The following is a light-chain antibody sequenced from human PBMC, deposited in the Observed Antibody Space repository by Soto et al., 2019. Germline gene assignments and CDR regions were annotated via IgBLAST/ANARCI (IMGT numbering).Light chain of an antibody. CDR2: GAS. CDR1: QSVSSSY. V-gene: IGKV3-20*01. CDR3: QQYGSAPELT. J-gene: IGKJ4*01. Sequence: EIVMTQSPATLSVSPWERVTLSCRASQSVSSSYLAWYQHKPGQAPRLLIYGASRRATGIPERFSGSGSGTDFTLTISRLEPEDFAVYYCQQYGSAPELTFGGGTKVDI.